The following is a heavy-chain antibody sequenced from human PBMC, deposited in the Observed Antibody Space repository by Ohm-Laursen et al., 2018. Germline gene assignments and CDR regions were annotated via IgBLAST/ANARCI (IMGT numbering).Heavy chain of an antibody. V-gene: IGHV4-38-2*01. D-gene: IGHD1-7*01. J-gene: IGHJ4*02. Sequence: SDTLSLTCAVSGSSISSGYYWGWIRQPPGQGLEWIGSIYRTGSTYYNPSLKSRLTISLDTSKNQSSLKLTSVTAADTAVYYCARGSQTGTIRIDYWGQGTLVTVSS. CDR2: IYRTGST. CDR1: GSSISSGYY. CDR3: ARGSQTGTIRIDY.